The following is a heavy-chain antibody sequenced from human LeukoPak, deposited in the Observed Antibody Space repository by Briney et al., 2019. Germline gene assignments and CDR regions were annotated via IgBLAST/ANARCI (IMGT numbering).Heavy chain of an antibody. V-gene: IGHV4-34*01. CDR1: GGSFSGYY. D-gene: IGHD3-3*01. CDR2: SNHSGST. Sequence: SETLSLTCAVYGGSFSGYYWSWIRQPPGKGLEWIGESNHSGSTNYNPSLKSRVTISVDTSKNQFSLKLNSVTAADTAVYYCARVFGVVIKSLGYWGQGTLVTVSS. CDR3: ARVFGVVIKSLGY. J-gene: IGHJ4*02.